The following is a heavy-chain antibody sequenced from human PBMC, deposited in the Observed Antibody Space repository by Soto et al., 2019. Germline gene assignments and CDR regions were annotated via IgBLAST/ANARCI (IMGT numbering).Heavy chain of an antibody. J-gene: IGHJ5*02. CDR3: ARRRWLTTSWFDP. CDR1: GGSISSSDYY. Sequence: QVQLQESGPGLVKPSETLSLTCTVSGGSISSSDYYWGWIRQPPGKGLEWIGDMDYVGNTYYNPSLKGRVTISVDTSKNQFSLKVTSVTAADTAVYYCARRRWLTTSWFDPWGQGTLVTVSS. CDR2: MDYVGNT. D-gene: IGHD4-17*01. V-gene: IGHV4-39*01.